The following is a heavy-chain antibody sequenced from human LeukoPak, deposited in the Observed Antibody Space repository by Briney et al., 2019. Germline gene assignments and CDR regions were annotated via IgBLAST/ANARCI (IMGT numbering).Heavy chain of an antibody. Sequence: SETLSLTCTVSGGSISSGDYYWSWIRQHPGKGLEWIGYIYYSGSTYYNPSLKSRVTISVDTSKNQFSLKLSSVTAADTAVYYCARAGYSYGTGYYFDYWGQGALVTVSS. CDR3: ARAGYSYGTGYYFDY. CDR2: IYYSGST. J-gene: IGHJ4*02. CDR1: GGSISSGDYY. D-gene: IGHD5-18*01. V-gene: IGHV4-31*03.